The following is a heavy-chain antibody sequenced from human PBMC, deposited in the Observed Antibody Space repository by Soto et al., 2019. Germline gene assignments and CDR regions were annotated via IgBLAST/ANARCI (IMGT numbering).Heavy chain of an antibody. CDR1: RFSLSTSGVG. Sequence: GXTRVSPTPNPMXSCPFSRFSLSTSGVGVGWMRQPPAKALEWLALLYCNDYNRYIPSLRRSLTITKDTSKSQVVFTMTNMDHVDTATYYCAHFYGDFDYWGQGTLGTVSP. D-gene: IGHD3-10*01. V-gene: IGHV2-5*01. CDR2: LYCNDYN. CDR3: AHFYGDFDY. J-gene: IGHJ4*02.